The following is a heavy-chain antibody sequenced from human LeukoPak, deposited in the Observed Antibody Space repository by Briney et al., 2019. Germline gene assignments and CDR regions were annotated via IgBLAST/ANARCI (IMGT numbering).Heavy chain of an antibody. CDR2: ITTSGGST. V-gene: IGHV3-23*01. Sequence: GGSLRLSCAASGFTFSSYDMSWVRQAPGKGLEWVSSITTSGGSTFYADSVMGRLTISRDNSRNTLYLQMNSLSAEDTAIYYCAKRGNPTVGHHYLDVWGKGTTVSVSS. J-gene: IGHJ6*03. CDR1: GFTFSSYD. D-gene: IGHD1-1*01. CDR3: AKRGNPTVGHHYLDV.